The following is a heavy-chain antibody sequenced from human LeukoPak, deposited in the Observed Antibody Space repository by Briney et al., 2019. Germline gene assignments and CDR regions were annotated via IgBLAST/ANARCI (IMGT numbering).Heavy chain of an antibody. D-gene: IGHD3-9*01. Sequence: SVTVSCTASGGTFSSYAISWVRQAPGQGLEWMGGIIPIFGTANYAQKFQGRVTITADESTSTAYMELSSLRSEDTAVYYCARDLPAAEGYYDILTGYHTANWLDPWGQGTLVTVSS. CDR2: IIPIFGTA. V-gene: IGHV1-69*13. J-gene: IGHJ5*02. CDR1: GGTFSSYA. CDR3: ARDLPAAEGYYDILTGYHTANWLDP.